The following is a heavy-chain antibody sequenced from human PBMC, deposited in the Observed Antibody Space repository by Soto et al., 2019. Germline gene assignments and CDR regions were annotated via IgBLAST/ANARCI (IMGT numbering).Heavy chain of an antibody. D-gene: IGHD6-6*01. Sequence: SGPTLVNPTQTLTLTCTFSGFSLSTDDVGVGWIRQPPGKALDWLAVIYWDDDKRYSPSLKSRLTITKDTSKNQVLLTMTNIDPVDTATYFCARSKYSISSFGYWGQGALVTVSS. CDR2: IYWDDDK. CDR3: ARSKYSISSFGY. CDR1: GFSLSTDDVG. V-gene: IGHV2-5*02. J-gene: IGHJ4*02.